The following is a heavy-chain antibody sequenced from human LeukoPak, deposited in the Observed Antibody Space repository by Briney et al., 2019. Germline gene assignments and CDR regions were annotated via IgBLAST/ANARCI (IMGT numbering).Heavy chain of an antibody. Sequence: SETLSLTCTVSGGSISSYYWSWIRQPPGKGLDWIGYIYYSGSTNYNPSLKSRVTISVDTSKNQFSLKLSSVTAADTAVYYCARDLEGLGLFDYWGQGTLVTVSS. J-gene: IGHJ4*02. V-gene: IGHV4-59*01. CDR1: GGSISSYY. CDR3: ARDLEGLGLFDY. D-gene: IGHD7-27*01. CDR2: IYYSGST.